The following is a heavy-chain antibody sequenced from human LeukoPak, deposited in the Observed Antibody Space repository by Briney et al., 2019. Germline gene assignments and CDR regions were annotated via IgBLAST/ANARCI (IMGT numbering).Heavy chain of an antibody. CDR2: IYYSGST. D-gene: IGHD3-10*01. Sequence: SETLSLTCTVSGGSISSYYWGWIRQPPGKGLEWIGYIYYSGSTNYNPSLKSRVTISVDTSKNQFSLKLSSVTAADTAVYYCARGAVITMVRGPRGYYYYMDVWGKGTTVTVSS. CDR3: ARGAVITMVRGPRGYYYYMDV. V-gene: IGHV4-59*01. J-gene: IGHJ6*03. CDR1: GGSISSYY.